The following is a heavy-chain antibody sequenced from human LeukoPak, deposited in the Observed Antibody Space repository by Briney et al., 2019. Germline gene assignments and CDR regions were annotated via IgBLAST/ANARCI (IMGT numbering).Heavy chain of an antibody. CDR3: AKATYGYSSPFDY. Sequence: GGSLRLSCAAPGFTFSSYWMHWVRQAPGKGLVWVSRINSDGSSTSYADSVKGRFTISRDNAKNTLYLQMNSLRAEDTAVYYCAKATYGYSSPFDYWGQGTLVTVSS. J-gene: IGHJ4*02. V-gene: IGHV3-74*01. CDR2: INSDGSST. CDR1: GFTFSSYW. D-gene: IGHD5-18*01.